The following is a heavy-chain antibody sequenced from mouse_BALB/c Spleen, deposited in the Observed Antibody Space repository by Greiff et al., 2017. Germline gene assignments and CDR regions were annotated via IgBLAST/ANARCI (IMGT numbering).Heavy chain of an antibody. V-gene: IGHV1-20*02. D-gene: IGHD3-2*02. Sequence: EVQLQQSGPELVKPGASVKISCKASGYSFTGYFMNWVMQSHGKSLEWIGRINPYNGDTFYNQKFKGKATLTVDKSSSTAHMELRSLASEDSAVYYCARSGGDYWGQGTTLTVSS. CDR1: GYSFTGYF. CDR2: INPYNGDT. CDR3: ARSGGDY. J-gene: IGHJ2*01.